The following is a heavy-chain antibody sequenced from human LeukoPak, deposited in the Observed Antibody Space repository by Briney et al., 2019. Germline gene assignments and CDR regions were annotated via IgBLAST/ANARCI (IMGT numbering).Heavy chain of an antibody. CDR3: ARSPRRAFDI. J-gene: IGHJ3*02. Sequence: ASVKVSCKASGYTFTSYDINWVRQAPGQGLEWMGWMSPNSGNTGSAQKFQGRVTTTRNTSISTAYMELSSLRSEDTAVYYCARSPRRAFDIWGQGTMVTVSS. CDR2: MSPNSGNT. CDR1: GYTFTSYD. V-gene: IGHV1-8*01.